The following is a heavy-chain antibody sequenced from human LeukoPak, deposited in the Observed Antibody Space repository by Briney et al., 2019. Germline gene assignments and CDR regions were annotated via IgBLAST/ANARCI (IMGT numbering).Heavy chain of an antibody. CDR2: IGGSGTRT. D-gene: IGHD3-22*01. CDR3: ARVYFDSSGYPTTDYFDY. Sequence: GGSLRLSCSASGFTFTTYGMNWVRQAPGKGLEWVSGIGGSGTRTYYADSVKGRFTISRDNSKNTLYLQMNSLRAEDTAVYYCARVYFDSSGYPTTDYFDYWGQGTLVTVSS. J-gene: IGHJ4*02. V-gene: IGHV3-23*01. CDR1: GFTFTTYG.